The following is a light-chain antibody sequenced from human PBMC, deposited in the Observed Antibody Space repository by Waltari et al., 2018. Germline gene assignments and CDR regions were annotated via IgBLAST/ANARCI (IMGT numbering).Light chain of an antibody. J-gene: IGLJ3*02. Sequence: QLVLTQSPSASASLGASIKLTCTLSSGHSNNIIAWLQQQQPEGGPRDLMKVNSDGSHSRGDGIPERFSGSSSGAERYLTISSLQSEDEADYYCQTGGHGTWVFGGGTKLTVL. CDR1: SGHSNNI. CDR3: QTGGHGTWV. CDR2: VNSDGSH. V-gene: IGLV4-69*01.